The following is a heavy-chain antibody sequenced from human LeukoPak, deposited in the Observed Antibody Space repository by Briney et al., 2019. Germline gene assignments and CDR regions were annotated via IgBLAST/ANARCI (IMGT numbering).Heavy chain of an antibody. V-gene: IGHV3-23*01. CDR2: ISGSGGST. CDR3: APYGDYEVDY. D-gene: IGHD4-17*01. CDR1: GFTFSSYA. Sequence: GGSLRLSCAASGFTFSSYAMSWVRHAPGKALEWVSAISGSGGSTYYADSVKGRFTISRDNSKNTLYLQMNSLRAEDTAVYYCAPYGDYEVDYWGQGTLVTVSS. J-gene: IGHJ4*02.